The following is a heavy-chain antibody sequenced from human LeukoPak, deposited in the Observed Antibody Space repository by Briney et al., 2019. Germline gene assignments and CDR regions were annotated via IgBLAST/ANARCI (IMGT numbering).Heavy chain of an antibody. D-gene: IGHD5-24*01. V-gene: IGHV1-69*04. Sequence: GSSVKVSCKASGGTFSSYAISWVRQAPGQGLEWMGRIIPILGIANYAQKFQGRVTITADKSTSTAYMELSSLRSEDTAVYYCARDGETLQFDIWGHGTLVTVSS. CDR1: GGTFSSYA. CDR2: IIPILGIA. CDR3: ARDGETLQFDI. J-gene: IGHJ4*01.